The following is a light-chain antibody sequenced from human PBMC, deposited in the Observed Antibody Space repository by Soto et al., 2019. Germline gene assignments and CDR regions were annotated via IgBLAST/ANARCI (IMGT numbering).Light chain of an antibody. Sequence: DIQITQSPSSLSASVGDRATITCQASQDISNYLNWYQQKPGKAPKLLIYDAFNLETGVPSRFSVSRSGTDFTCTINSLQPEDIAKYYCQQYDKLPPYTVGQRTKLEIK. J-gene: IGKJ2*01. V-gene: IGKV1-33*01. CDR3: QQYDKLPPYT. CDR2: DAF. CDR1: QDISNY.